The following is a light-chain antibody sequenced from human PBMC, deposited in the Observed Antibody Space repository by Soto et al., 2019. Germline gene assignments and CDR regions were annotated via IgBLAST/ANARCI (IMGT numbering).Light chain of an antibody. J-gene: IGKJ1*01. Sequence: EIVLTQSPGTLSLTPGERATLSCRASQSVSSTFLAWYQQKPGQAPKVLIYVASTRATGITDRFSGSGSGTDFTLTSSRLEPEDFAMYYCQQYESSRTFGQGTKVEMK. CDR3: QQYESSRT. V-gene: IGKV3-20*01. CDR1: QSVSSTF. CDR2: VAS.